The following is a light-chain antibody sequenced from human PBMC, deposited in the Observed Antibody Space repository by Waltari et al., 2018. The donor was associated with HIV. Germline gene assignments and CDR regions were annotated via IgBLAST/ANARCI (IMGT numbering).Light chain of an antibody. Sequence: QSVLTQPPSASGTPGQRVTISCSGSSSNLGSFYVYWSQQLPGSAPKLLIYRNNQRPSGVPDRFSGSKSGTSASLAISGLRSEDEADYYCAAWTDSLRGVVFGGGTKLSVL. J-gene: IGLJ2*01. V-gene: IGLV1-47*01. CDR2: RNN. CDR1: SSNLGSFY. CDR3: AAWTDSLRGVV.